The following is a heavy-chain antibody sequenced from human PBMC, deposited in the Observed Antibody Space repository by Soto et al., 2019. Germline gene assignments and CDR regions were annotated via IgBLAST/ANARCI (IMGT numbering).Heavy chain of an antibody. CDR3: ATPRLGYCSGGSCSQFYYYYGMDV. Sequence: QVQLVQSGAEVKKPGSSVKVSCKASGGTFSSYAISWVRQAPGQGLEWMGGIIPIFGTANYAQKFQGRVTITADESTSTAYMELSRLRSEDTAVYYCATPRLGYCSGGSCSQFYYYYGMDVWGQGTTVTVSS. D-gene: IGHD2-15*01. CDR2: IIPIFGTA. V-gene: IGHV1-69*01. CDR1: GGTFSSYA. J-gene: IGHJ6*02.